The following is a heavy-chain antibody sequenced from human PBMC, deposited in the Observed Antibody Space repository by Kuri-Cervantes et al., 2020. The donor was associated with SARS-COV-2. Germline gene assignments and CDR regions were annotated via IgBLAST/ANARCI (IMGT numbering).Heavy chain of an antibody. J-gene: IGHJ4*02. CDR2: IDWDDDK. CDR1: GFSLTTSGMC. CDR3: VRIRAATVIADY. Sequence: SGPTLVKPTQTLTLTCTFSGFSLTTSGMCVAWIRQPPGKALEWLARIDWDDDKYYKTSLNTRLSISKDTSEDQVVLTMTNMDPVDTATYYCVRIRAATVIADYWGQGTLVTVSS. D-gene: IGHD4-11*01. V-gene: IGHV2-70*11.